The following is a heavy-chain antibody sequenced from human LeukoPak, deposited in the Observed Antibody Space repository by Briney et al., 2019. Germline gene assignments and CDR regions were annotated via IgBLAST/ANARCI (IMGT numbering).Heavy chain of an antibody. CDR1: GDSISTYY. CDR3: ARRVQMSSASATSNTWLDP. J-gene: IGHJ5*02. V-gene: IGHV4-59*01. CDR2: IHFSGDA. Sequence: PSETLSLTCTVSGDSISTYYWNWIRQPPGKRLEWIGHIHFSGDANYNPSLKGRVTISLDSAKNQFSLRLISVTAADTAVYYCARRVQMSSASATSNTWLDPWGQGTLVSVSP. D-gene: IGHD3-10*01.